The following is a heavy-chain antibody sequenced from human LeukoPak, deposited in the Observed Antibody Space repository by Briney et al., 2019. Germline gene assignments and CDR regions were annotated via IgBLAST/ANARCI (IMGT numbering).Heavy chain of an antibody. J-gene: IGHJ6*02. CDR2: INPNSGGT. V-gene: IGHV1-2*06. D-gene: IGHD3-3*01. CDR3: ARDRYVLRFLEWLSPDSDYYYGMDV. Sequence: GASVKVSCKASGYTFTGYYMHWVRQAPGQGLEWMGRINPNSGGTNYAQKFQGRVTMTRDTSMSTAYMELSRLRSDDTAVYYCARDRYVLRFLEWLSPDSDYYYGMDVWGQGTTVTVSS. CDR1: GYTFTGYY.